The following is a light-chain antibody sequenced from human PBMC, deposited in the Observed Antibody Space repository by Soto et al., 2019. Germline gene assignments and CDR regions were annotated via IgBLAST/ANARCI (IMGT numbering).Light chain of an antibody. CDR1: SSNIGNRD. Sequence: QSVLTQPPSVSAAPGQKVTISCSGSSSNIGNRDVSWYQQFPGTAPKLLMFENDKRPSGIPDRFSGSKSGTSATLGITGLQTGDEADYYCATWDSSLSAGVFGTGTKLTVL. V-gene: IGLV1-51*02. CDR2: END. J-gene: IGLJ1*01. CDR3: ATWDSSLSAGV.